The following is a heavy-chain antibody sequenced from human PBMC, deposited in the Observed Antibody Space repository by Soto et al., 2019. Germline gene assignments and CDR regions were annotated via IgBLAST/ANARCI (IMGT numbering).Heavy chain of an antibody. Sequence: PGGSLRLSCAASGFTFSSYAMSWVRQAPGKGLDWVSAISGSGGSTYYADSVKGRFTFSXXXXKXXXNXQXXSLXAXDTAECYCTNNSGSYLHGMDVWGQGTTVTSP. CDR2: ISGSGGST. CDR3: TNNSGSYLHGMDV. CDR1: GFTFSSYA. D-gene: IGHD1-26*01. V-gene: IGHV3-23*01. J-gene: IGHJ6*02.